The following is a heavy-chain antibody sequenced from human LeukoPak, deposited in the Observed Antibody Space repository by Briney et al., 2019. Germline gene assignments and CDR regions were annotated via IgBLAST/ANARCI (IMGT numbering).Heavy chain of an antibody. CDR1: GFTFSSYA. V-gene: IGHV3-30-3*01. Sequence: GGSLRLSCAASGFTFSSYAMHWVRQAPDKGLEWVAVISYDGSNKYYADSVKGRFTISRDNSKNTLYLQMNSLRAEDTAVYYCARDRSSFDYWGQGTLVTVSS. CDR3: ARDRSSFDY. D-gene: IGHD6-19*01. CDR2: ISYDGSNK. J-gene: IGHJ4*02.